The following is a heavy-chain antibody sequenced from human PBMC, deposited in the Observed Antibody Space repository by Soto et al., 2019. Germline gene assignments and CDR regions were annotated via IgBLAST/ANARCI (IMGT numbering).Heavy chain of an antibody. D-gene: IGHD3-22*01. CDR2: VYYSGTT. Sequence: PSETLSLTCTVSGASINNNDYYWSWIRQTPGKGLGWIGCVYYSGTTDYIPSLKSRLSMSIDKSQNQFTLKLNSVTAADTATYYCARMSYFYDKWYFDLWGRGTLVTVSS. CDR3: ARMSYFYDKWYFDL. V-gene: IGHV4-30-4*01. J-gene: IGHJ2*01. CDR1: GASINNNDYY.